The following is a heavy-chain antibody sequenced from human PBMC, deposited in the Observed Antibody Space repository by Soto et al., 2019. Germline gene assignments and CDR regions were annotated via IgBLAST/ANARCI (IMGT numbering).Heavy chain of an antibody. CDR2: IYYSGST. CDR3: ARHEEGSGYCSSTSCNDLVFDY. CDR1: GGSISSSSYY. J-gene: IGHJ4*02. V-gene: IGHV4-39*01. Sequence: PSETLSLTCTVSGGSISSSSYYWGWIRQPPGKGLEWIGCIYYSGSTYYNPSLKSRVTISVDTSKNQFSLKLSSVTAADTAVYYCARHEEGSGYCSSTSCNDLVFDYWGQGTLVTVS. D-gene: IGHD2-2*01.